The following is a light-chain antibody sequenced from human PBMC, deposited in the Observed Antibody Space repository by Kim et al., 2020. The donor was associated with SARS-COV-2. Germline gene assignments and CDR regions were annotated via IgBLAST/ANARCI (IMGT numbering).Light chain of an antibody. CDR2: YDT. CDR3: QVWDSSSDHVV. V-gene: IGLV3-21*04. CDR1: NIESKT. Sequence: APGKTARTTCGGNNIESKTVHWYQQKPGQAPVLVLYYDTDRPSGVPERFSGSNSGNTATLTIGKVEAGDEAAYYCQVWDSSSDHVVFGGGTKLTVL. J-gene: IGLJ2*01.